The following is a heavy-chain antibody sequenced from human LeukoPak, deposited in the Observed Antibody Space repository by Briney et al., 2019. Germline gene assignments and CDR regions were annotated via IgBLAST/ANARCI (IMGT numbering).Heavy chain of an antibody. CDR3: AKFGYYDFWSGHTPFDY. CDR2: ISSSSSYI. D-gene: IGHD3-3*01. J-gene: IGHJ4*02. CDR1: GFTFSSYS. V-gene: IGHV3-21*04. Sequence: GGSLRLSCAASGFTFSSYSMNWVRQAPGKGLEWVSSISSSSSYIYYADSVKGRFTISRDNAKNSLYLQMNSLRAEDTAVYYCAKFGYYDFWSGHTPFDYWGQGTLVTVSS.